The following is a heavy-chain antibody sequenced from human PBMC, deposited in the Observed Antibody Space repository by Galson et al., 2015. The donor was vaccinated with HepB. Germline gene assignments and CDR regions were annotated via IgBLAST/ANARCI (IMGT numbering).Heavy chain of an antibody. Sequence: SVKVSCKASGYTFTNYYIHWVRQAPGQGLEWMGWINPNSGGTDYAQQFQGRVTLTRDTSMRTAYMELRWVTPDDTAVYYCTRAPMDTFWSAEYSDDNLWFDPWGQGTLVTVSS. CDR2: INPNSGGT. CDR3: TRAPMDTFWSAEYSDDNLWFDP. D-gene: IGHD3-3*01. CDR1: GYTFTNYY. J-gene: IGHJ5*02. V-gene: IGHV1-2*02.